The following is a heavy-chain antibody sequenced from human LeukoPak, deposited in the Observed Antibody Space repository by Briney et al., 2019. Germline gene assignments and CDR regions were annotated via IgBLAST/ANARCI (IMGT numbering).Heavy chain of an antibody. CDR1: GFTFSSYW. V-gene: IGHV3-74*01. D-gene: IGHD2-2*02. Sequence: GGSLRLSCAASGFTFSSYWMHWVRQAPGKGLVWVSRINSDGSSTSYADSVKGRFTISRDNAKNTLYLQMNSLRAEDTAVYYCARGIPAAIRNDADWFDPWGQGTLVTVSX. CDR3: ARGIPAAIRNDADWFDP. J-gene: IGHJ5*02. CDR2: INSDGSST.